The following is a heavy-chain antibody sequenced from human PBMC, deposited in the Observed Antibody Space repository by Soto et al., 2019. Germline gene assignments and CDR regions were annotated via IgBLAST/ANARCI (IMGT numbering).Heavy chain of an antibody. CDR3: ARPEIPTRSSDYDYPFDH. Sequence: SETLSLTCAVYGGSFSGYYWSWIRQPPGKGLEWIGEINHSGSTNYNPSLKSRVTISVDTSKNQFSLKLSSVTASDTAMYYCARPEIPTRSSDYDYPFDHWGQGTLVTVSS. D-gene: IGHD3-22*01. CDR2: INHSGST. CDR1: GGSFSGYY. J-gene: IGHJ4*02. V-gene: IGHV4-34*01.